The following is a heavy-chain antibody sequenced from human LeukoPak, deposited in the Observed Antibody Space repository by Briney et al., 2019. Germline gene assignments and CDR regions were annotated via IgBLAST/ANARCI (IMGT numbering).Heavy chain of an antibody. V-gene: IGHV3-23*01. CDR3: AKDSFHYYDSSGYYYPGDY. D-gene: IGHD3-22*01. CDR1: GFTFSSYA. Sequence: PGGSLRLSCAASGFTFSSYAMSWVRQAPGKGLEWVSAISGGGGSTYYADSVKGRFTISRDNSKNTLYLQMNSLRAEDTAVYYCAKDSFHYYDSSGYYYPGDYWGQGTLVTVSS. CDR2: ISGGGGST. J-gene: IGHJ4*02.